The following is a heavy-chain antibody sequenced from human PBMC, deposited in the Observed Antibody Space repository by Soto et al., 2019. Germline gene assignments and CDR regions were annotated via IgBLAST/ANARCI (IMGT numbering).Heavy chain of an antibody. D-gene: IGHD2-21*02. Sequence: GGSLRLSCAASGFTFGSYWMSWVRQAPGKGLEWVANIKQDGSEKYYVDSAKGRFTISRDNAKNSLYLQMNSLRAEDTAVYYCAREIGYAYCGGDCYSDYGMDVWGQGTTVTVSS. CDR1: GFTFGSYW. V-gene: IGHV3-7*03. CDR2: IKQDGSEK. CDR3: AREIGYAYCGGDCYSDYGMDV. J-gene: IGHJ6*02.